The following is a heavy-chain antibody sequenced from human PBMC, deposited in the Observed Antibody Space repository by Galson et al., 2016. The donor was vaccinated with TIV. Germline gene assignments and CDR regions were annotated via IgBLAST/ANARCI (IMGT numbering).Heavy chain of an antibody. Sequence: CTISGDSVSSNSAAWNWIRQSPSRGLEWLGRTYCRSRCYYDYAVSVKSRITIESDTSKNQFSLQLNSVTSEDTAVYYCARAAGRNGATCYATCETFDIWGQGTMVTVSS. D-gene: IGHD2-2*01. V-gene: IGHV6-1*01. CDR1: GDSVSSNSAA. CDR3: ARAAGRNGATCYATCETFDI. CDR2: TYCRSRCYY. J-gene: IGHJ3*02.